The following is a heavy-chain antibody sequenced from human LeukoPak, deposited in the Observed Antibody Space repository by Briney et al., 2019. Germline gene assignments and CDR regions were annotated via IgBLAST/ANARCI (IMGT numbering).Heavy chain of an antibody. CDR3: ARFLAGTRHFHFYYYMDV. Sequence: KASETLSLTCAVYGGSFSGYYWSWIRQPPGKGLEWIGSIYYTGSTYYNPSFKSRITISVDTSKNQFSLKVISVTAADTAVYYCARFLAGTRHFHFYYYMDVWGKGTTVTISS. CDR2: IYYTGST. J-gene: IGHJ6*03. D-gene: IGHD3-9*01. CDR1: GGSFSGYY. V-gene: IGHV4-34*01.